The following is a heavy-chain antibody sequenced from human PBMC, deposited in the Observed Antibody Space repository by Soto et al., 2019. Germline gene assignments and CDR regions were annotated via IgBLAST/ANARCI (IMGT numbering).Heavy chain of an antibody. CDR2: IINAADVT. CDR1: GFTFTDHA. Sequence: SLRLSCAASGFTFTDHAMTWVRQAPGKGLQWVSSIINAADVTYYADSVKGRFTISRDNSKDTLYLQMDSLRVEDTAIYYCVKDSPPRAFDIWGQGTVVTVSS. J-gene: IGHJ3*02. V-gene: IGHV3-23*01. CDR3: VKDSPPRAFDI.